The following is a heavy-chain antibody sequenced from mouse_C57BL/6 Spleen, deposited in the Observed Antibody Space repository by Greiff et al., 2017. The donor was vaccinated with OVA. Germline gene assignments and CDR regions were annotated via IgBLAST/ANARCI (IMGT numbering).Heavy chain of an antibody. J-gene: IGHJ4*01. D-gene: IGHD4-1*01. CDR2: ISSGGDYT. CDR3: TRDWDGAMDY. Sequence: EVMLVESGAGLVKPGGSLKLSCAASGFTFTSYAMSWVRQTPEQRLEWVAYISSGGDYTYYADTVRGRFTISRDNARNTLYLQMSSLKSEDAAMYYCTRDWDGAMDYWGQGTSVTVSS. V-gene: IGHV5-9-1*02. CDR1: GFTFTSYA.